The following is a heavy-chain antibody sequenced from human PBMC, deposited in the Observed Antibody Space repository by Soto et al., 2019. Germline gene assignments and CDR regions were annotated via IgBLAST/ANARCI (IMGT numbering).Heavy chain of an antibody. J-gene: IGHJ6*02. V-gene: IGHV1-18*01. CDR3: ATQECGGDCSTYYYYYGMDV. CDR1: GYTFPSYG. CDR2: ISAYKGNT. Sequence: QVQLVQSGAEVKKPGASVKVSCKASGYTFPSYGISWVRQAPGQGLEWMGWISAYKGNTNYAQKLPGRVTMTTATSTSTAYMEMRSLRSDDTAVYYCATQECGGDCSTYYYYYGMDVWGQGTTVTVSS. D-gene: IGHD2-21*02.